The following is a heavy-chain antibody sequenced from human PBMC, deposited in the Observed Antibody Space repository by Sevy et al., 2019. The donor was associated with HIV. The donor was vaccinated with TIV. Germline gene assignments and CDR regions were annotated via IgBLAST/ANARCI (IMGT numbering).Heavy chain of an antibody. V-gene: IGHV3-21*01. Sequence: GGSLRLSCAASGFTFSSYSMNWVRQAPGKGLEWVSSISSSSSYIYYADSVKGRFTISRDNSKNTLYLQMNSLRVEDTAVYYCAKGDGALTGIDPWGQGTLVTVSS. CDR1: GFTFSSYS. D-gene: IGHD7-27*01. CDR2: ISSSSSYI. CDR3: AKGDGALTGIDP. J-gene: IGHJ5*02.